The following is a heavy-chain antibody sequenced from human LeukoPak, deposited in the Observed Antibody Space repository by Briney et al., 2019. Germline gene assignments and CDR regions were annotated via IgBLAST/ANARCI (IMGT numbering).Heavy chain of an antibody. CDR1: GYTFTSYY. J-gene: IGHJ4*02. Sequence: GASVKVSCKASGYTFTSYYMHWVRQAPRQGLEWMGIINPIGGSTIYAQKFQGRVTMTRDTSTSTVYMELSSLRSEDTAVYYCARALRMATIPGVNMNYFDYWGQGTLVTVSS. D-gene: IGHD5-24*01. CDR3: ARALRMATIPGVNMNYFDY. V-gene: IGHV1-46*01. CDR2: INPIGGST.